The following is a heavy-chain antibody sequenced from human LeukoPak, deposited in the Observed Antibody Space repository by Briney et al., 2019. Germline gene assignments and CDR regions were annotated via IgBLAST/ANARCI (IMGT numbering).Heavy chain of an antibody. CDR3: ARDHPPSRRDGYNV. CDR1: GGTVSSYA. CDR2: IIPILGIA. J-gene: IGHJ4*02. V-gene: IGHV1-69*04. Sequence: ASVKVSCKASGGTVSSYAISWVRQAPGQGLEWMGRIIPILGIANYAQKFQGRVTIIADKSTSTAYMELSSLRSEDTAVYYCARDHPPSRRDGYNVWGQGTLVTVSS. D-gene: IGHD5-24*01.